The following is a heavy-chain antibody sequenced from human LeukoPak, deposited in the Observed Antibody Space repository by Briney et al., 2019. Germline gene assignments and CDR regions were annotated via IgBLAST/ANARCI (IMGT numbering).Heavy chain of an antibody. CDR3: SHSIAAARRDWFVP. J-gene: IGHJ5*02. CDR2: IYWDDDK. V-gene: IGHV2-5*02. Sequence: SGPTLVHPTPTLTLTFTFSGFSRSTSGVGVGWIRQPPGKALEWLALIYWDDDKRYSPSLKSRLTITKDTSKNQVVLTMPNMDPVDTATYYCSHSIAAARRDWFVPWRQGTLVTVSS. CDR1: GFSRSTSGVG. D-gene: IGHD6-13*01.